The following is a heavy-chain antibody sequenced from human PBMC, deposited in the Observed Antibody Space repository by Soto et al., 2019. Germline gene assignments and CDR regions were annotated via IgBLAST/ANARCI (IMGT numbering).Heavy chain of an antibody. CDR1: GDSISSRSYN. V-gene: IGHV4-39*01. CDR2: IYYSGSS. Sequence: PSETLSLTCTVTGDSISSRSYNWGWIRQPPGKGLEWIGSIYYSGSSYNTPTLRSRVSMSMYTTKDHFSLKLMSVTAADTSLSFCVRQRTSVVTQAYFDVWGPGSLGTVSS. D-gene: IGHD2-21*02. CDR3: VRQRTSVVTQAYFDV. J-gene: IGHJ4*02.